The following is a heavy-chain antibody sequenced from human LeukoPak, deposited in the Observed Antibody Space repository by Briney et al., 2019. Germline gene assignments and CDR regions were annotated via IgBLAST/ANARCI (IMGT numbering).Heavy chain of an antibody. Sequence: SETLSLTCTVSGGSISSYYWSWIRQPPGKGLEWIGYIYYSGNTKYNPSLKSRVTISVDTSKNQFSLKLSSVTAADTAAYYCARSHMFSSGWWEYYFDYWGQGTLVTVSS. V-gene: IGHV4-59*01. CDR1: GGSISSYY. CDR2: IYYSGNT. CDR3: ARSHMFSSGWWEYYFDY. J-gene: IGHJ4*02. D-gene: IGHD6-19*01.